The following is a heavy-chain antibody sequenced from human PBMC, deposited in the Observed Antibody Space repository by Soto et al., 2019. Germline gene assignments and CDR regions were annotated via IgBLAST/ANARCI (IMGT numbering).Heavy chain of an antibody. CDR1: GFTFTDYY. D-gene: IGHD6-13*01. J-gene: IGHJ4*02. CDR2: ISPNSRVT. Sequence: QVQLVQSGGGFVKPGASLRLSCAASGFTFTDYYMTWYRQTPGKGLECVSYISPNSRVTVYADSVKGRFTISRDNAKNSVYLQMDSLKADDTARYYGTRDPRRAAFWGQGTRVIVSS. V-gene: IGHV3-11*06. CDR3: TRDPRRAAF.